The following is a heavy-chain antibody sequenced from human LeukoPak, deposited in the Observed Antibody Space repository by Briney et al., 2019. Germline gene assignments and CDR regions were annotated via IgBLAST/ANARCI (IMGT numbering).Heavy chain of an antibody. CDR3: ARVIVSYRYDANWFDP. Sequence: PSETLSLTCTVSGGSISGDGQYWSWIRQHPGKGLEWIGYIYYSGNSYYNPSLKRRVTISADTSGNQFSLQLNSVTAADTAVYYCARVIVSYRYDANWFDPWGQGTLVTVSS. CDR1: GGSISGDGQY. J-gene: IGHJ5*02. CDR2: IYYSGNS. D-gene: IGHD2-8*01. V-gene: IGHV4-31*03.